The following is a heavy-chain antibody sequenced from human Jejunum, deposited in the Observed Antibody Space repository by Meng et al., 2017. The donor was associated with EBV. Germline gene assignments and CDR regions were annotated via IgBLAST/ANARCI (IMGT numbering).Heavy chain of an antibody. J-gene: IGHJ4*02. D-gene: IGHD4-23*01. CDR2: FYWENDN. V-gene: IGHV2-5*02. CDR3: AVIEWGGNSGFLDY. CDR1: GCPISAGGVG. Sequence: QITLMAALPVGFNATQALAPACIIGGCPISAGGVGVRVIRQPPGKALEWQEVFYWENDNRYRPLLSSSITFIETSTKHLSLLTMTNMDPVDTATYYCAVIEWGGNSGFLDYWGQGTLVTVSS.